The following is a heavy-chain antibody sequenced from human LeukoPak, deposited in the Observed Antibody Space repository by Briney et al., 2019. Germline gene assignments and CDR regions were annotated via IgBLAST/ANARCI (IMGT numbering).Heavy chain of an antibody. Sequence: KPSETLSLTCTVSGASISSSTYYWDWIRQPPGKGLEWIGTIYYSGSTYYNPSLKSRVTISVDTSKNQFSLKLSSVTAADTAVYYCARRWQHLAFDYWGQGTLVTVSS. J-gene: IGHJ4*02. D-gene: IGHD5-24*01. CDR1: GASISSSTYY. V-gene: IGHV4-39*01. CDR3: ARRWQHLAFDY. CDR2: IYYSGST.